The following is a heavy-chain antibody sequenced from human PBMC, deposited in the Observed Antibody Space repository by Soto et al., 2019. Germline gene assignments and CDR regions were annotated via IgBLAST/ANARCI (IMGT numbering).Heavy chain of an antibody. CDR2: ITSRRRNI. J-gene: IGHJ5*02. D-gene: IGHD4-17*01. CDR1: GFTFSSYS. CDR3: ARDRGDYEGLDPFSVDP. V-gene: IGHV3-21*01. Sequence: EVQLVESGGGLVKPGGSLRLSCAASGFTFSSYSMHWVRQAPGKGLEWVSSITSRRRNIYYADSQKGRFTISRDNTKNTCYLQWNDRRAETPAVYYCARDRGDYEGLDPFSVDPWGKGTLVPVS.